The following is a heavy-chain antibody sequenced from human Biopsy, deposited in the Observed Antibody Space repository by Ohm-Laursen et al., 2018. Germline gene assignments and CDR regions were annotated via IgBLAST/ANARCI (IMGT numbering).Heavy chain of an antibody. J-gene: IGHJ2*01. CDR3: ARDRGYYSDRTVPGYFDL. CDR2: VYYTGST. V-gene: IGHV4-59*01. D-gene: IGHD3-22*01. Sequence: GTLSLTCTVSGDSISSYYWSWIRQPPGKGLQWIGYVYYTGSTDYNPSLQSRVTISVDTSKNHFSLRLRSVTPADMAIYYCARDRGYYSDRTVPGYFDLWGRGTLVTVSS. CDR1: GDSISSYY.